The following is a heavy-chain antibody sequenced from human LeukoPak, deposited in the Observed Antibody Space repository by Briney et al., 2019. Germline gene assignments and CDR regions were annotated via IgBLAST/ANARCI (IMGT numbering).Heavy chain of an antibody. CDR1: GFTVSSNY. D-gene: IGHD3-3*01. Sequence: GGSLRLSCAASGFTVSSNYMSWVRQAPGKGLEWVSVIYSGGSTYYADSVKGRFTISRDNSKNTLYLQMNSLRAEDTAVYYCAKCLNDFWSGYYGPWFDPWGQGTLVTVSS. V-gene: IGHV3-53*01. CDR3: AKCLNDFWSGYYGPWFDP. J-gene: IGHJ5*02. CDR2: IYSGGST.